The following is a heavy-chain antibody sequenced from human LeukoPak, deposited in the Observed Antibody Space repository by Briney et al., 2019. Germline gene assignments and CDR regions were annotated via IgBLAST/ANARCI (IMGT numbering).Heavy chain of an antibody. CDR2: MNPNSGNT. CDR3: AREVQAYDFWSTDYYMDV. D-gene: IGHD3-3*01. V-gene: IGHV1-8*03. CDR1: GYTFTSYD. J-gene: IGHJ6*03. Sequence: ASVKVSCKASGYTFTSYDINWVRQATGQGLEWMGWMNPNSGNTGYAQKFQGRVTITRNTSISTAFMELSSLRSEDTAVYYCAREVQAYDFWSTDYYMDVWGKGTTVTVSS.